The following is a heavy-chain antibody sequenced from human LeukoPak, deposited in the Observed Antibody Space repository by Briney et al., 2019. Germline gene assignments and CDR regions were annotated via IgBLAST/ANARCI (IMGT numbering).Heavy chain of an antibody. CDR2: INPNSGGT. D-gene: IGHD2-2*01. CDR1: GYTSTGYY. V-gene: IGHV1-2*02. CDR3: SRVQYCSSTSCYGYAFDI. J-gene: IGHJ3*02. Sequence: ASVKVSCKPSGYTSTGYYMQSVRQAPGEGLEWVGCINPNSGGTNYEQKLQRRVTRTRDTSISPAYMELSRLRSDDTAVYYCSRVQYCSSTSCYGYAFDIWGQGTMVTVSS.